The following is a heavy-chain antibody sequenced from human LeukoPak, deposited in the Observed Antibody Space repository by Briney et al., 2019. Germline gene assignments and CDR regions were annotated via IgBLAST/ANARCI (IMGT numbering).Heavy chain of an antibody. V-gene: IGHV3-7*01. CDR2: IKQDGTER. D-gene: IGHD3-10*01. CDR3: ARGPHYGSGSYNH. Sequence: GGSLRLSCAASGFTFTTYWMSWVRQAPGKGLEWVANIKQDGTERYYVDSVKGRFTISRDNAKNSLYLQMNSLRAEDTAVYYCARGPHYGSGSYNHWGQGTLVTVSS. CDR1: GFTFTTYW. J-gene: IGHJ5*02.